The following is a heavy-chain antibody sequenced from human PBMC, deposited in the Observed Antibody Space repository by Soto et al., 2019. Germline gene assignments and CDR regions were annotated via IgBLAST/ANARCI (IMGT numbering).Heavy chain of an antibody. CDR2: IYTSGST. CDR3: ARDGVAQDSYYYYGMDV. CDR1: GGSISSYY. Sequence: QVQLQESGPGLVKPSETLSLTCTVSGGSISSYYWSWIRQPAGKGLEWIGRIYTSGSTNYNPSLKSRVTMSVDTSKNQFSLKLSSVTAADTAVYYCARDGVAQDSYYYYGMDVWGQGTTVTVSS. J-gene: IGHJ6*02. V-gene: IGHV4-4*07. D-gene: IGHD3-3*01.